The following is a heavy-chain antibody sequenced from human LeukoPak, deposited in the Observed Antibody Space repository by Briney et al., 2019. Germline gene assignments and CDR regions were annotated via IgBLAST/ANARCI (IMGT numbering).Heavy chain of an antibody. J-gene: IGHJ3*02. D-gene: IGHD3-3*01. CDR2: ISGSGGST. CDR3: ARDYDFWSGYQAFDI. Sequence: PGGSLRLSCAASGFTFSSYAMSWVRQAPGKGLEWVSAISGSGGSTYYADSVKGRFTISRDNSKNTLYLQMNSLRAEDTAVYYCARDYDFWSGYQAFDIWGQGTMVTVSS. V-gene: IGHV3-23*01. CDR1: GFTFSSYA.